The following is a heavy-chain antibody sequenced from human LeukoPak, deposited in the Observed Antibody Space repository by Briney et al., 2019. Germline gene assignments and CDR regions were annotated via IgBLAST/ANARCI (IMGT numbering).Heavy chain of an antibody. Sequence: GSLRLSCAASGFTFSSYSMNWIRQPPGKGLEWIGSIYYSGSTYYNPSLKSRVTISVDTSKNQFSLKLSSVTAADTAVYYCARFGLLWFGELLSNNWFDPWGQGTLVTVSS. CDR2: IYYSGST. V-gene: IGHV4-39*07. CDR1: GFTFSSYS. J-gene: IGHJ5*02. D-gene: IGHD3-10*01. CDR3: ARFGLLWFGELLSNNWFDP.